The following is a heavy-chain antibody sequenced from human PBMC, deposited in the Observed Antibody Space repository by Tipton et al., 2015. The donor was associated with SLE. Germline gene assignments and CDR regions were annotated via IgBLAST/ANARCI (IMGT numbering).Heavy chain of an antibody. J-gene: IGHJ6*02. CDR3: ASSIAAAGYYYGMDV. V-gene: IGHV3-53*04. CDR1: GFSISAYY. D-gene: IGHD6-13*01. Sequence: GSLRLSCDASGFSISAYYMSWVRQAPGKGLEWVSVIYSGGSTYYADSVKGRFTISRHNSKNTLYLQMNSLRAEDTAVYYCASSIAAAGYYYGMDVWGQGTTVTVSS. CDR2: IYSGGST.